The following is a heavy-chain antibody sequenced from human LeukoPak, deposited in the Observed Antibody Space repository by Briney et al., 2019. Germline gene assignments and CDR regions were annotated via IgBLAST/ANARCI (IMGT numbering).Heavy chain of an antibody. CDR3: VRYGLGDTFDI. D-gene: IGHD4-17*01. CDR1: GFTFSSYW. Sequence: GGSLRLSCAASGFTFSSYWMSWVRQAPGKGLEWVASIKQDGSETRYVDSVKGRFTIFRDNTKTSLYLQMNSLRAEDTAVYYCVRYGLGDTFDIWGQGTVVTVSS. V-gene: IGHV3-7*01. CDR2: IKQDGSET. J-gene: IGHJ3*02.